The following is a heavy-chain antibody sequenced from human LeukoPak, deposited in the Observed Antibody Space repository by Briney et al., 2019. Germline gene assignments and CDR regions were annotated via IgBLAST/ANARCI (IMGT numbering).Heavy chain of an antibody. D-gene: IGHD2-2*01. CDR2: INHSGST. J-gene: IGHJ2*01. Sequence: SETLSLTCAVYGGSFSGYYWGWIRQPPGKGLEWIGEINHSGSTNSNPSLKSRVTISVDTSKNHFSLKLSSVTAADTAVYYCARAARGIVVVPAARRQRGCYFDLWGRGTLVTVSS. CDR3: ARAARGIVVVPAARRQRGCYFDL. CDR1: GGSFSGYY. V-gene: IGHV4-34*01.